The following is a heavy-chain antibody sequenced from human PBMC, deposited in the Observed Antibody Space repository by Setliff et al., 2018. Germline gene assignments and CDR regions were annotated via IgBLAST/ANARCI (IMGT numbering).Heavy chain of an antibody. J-gene: IGHJ4*02. CDR3: AKGGTYRYFDY. V-gene: IGHV4-59*01. CDR2: VFPSGAT. CDR1: GDSMSGAS. Sequence: SETLSLTCTVSGDSMSGASIWSWIRQPPGKGLEFMGYVFPSGATKYDPSLKSRLTISVDTSKNQFSLKLTSVTAADTAVYFCAKGGTYRYFDYWGQGTQVTVSS. D-gene: IGHD2-15*01.